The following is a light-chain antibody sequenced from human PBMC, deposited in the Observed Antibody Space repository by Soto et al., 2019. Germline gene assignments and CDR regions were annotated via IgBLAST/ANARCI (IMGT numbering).Light chain of an antibody. J-gene: IGLJ2*01. CDR1: SSGVGTYNL. V-gene: IGLV2-23*01. Sequence: QSVLTQPASVSGSPGESITISCTGTSSGVGTYNLVTWYQQHPGRVPKLILYEGNKRPSGVSSRFSASKSGNTASLTISGLQAEDEADYFCCSYAPSRTLLFGGGTKLTVL. CDR2: EGN. CDR3: CSYAPSRTLL.